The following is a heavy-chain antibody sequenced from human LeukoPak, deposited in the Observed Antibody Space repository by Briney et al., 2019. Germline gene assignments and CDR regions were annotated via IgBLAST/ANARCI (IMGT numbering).Heavy chain of an antibody. V-gene: IGHV4-59*01. J-gene: IGHJ6*02. Sequence: SETLSLTCTVSGGSISSYYWSWIRQPPGKGLEWIGCIYYSGSTNYNPSLKSRVTISVDTSKNQFSLKLSSVTAADTAVYYCARVGLGSGWDNYCYYRGMDVWGQGTTVTVSS. CDR2: IYYSGST. D-gene: IGHD6-19*01. CDR1: GGSISSYY. CDR3: ARVGLGSGWDNYCYYRGMDV.